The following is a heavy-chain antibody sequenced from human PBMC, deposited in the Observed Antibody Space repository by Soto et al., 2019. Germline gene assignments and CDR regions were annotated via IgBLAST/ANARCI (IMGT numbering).Heavy chain of an antibody. CDR3: ARKSPGLRYFDWPYYYYGMDV. J-gene: IGHJ6*02. V-gene: IGHV1-69*12. CDR2: IIPIFGTA. Sequence: QVQLVQSGAEVKKPGSSVKVSCKASGGTFSSYAISWVRQAPVQGLEWMGGIIPIFGTANYAQKFQGRVTITADESTSTAYMELSSLRSEDTAVYYCARKSPGLRYFDWPYYYYGMDVWGQGTTVTVSS. D-gene: IGHD3-9*01. CDR1: GGTFSSYA.